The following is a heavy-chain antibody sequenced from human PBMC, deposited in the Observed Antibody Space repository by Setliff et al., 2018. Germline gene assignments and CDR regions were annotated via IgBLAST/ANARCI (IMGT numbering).Heavy chain of an antibody. CDR1: GGSISSSY. Sequence: TSETLSLTCSVSGGSISSSYWTWIRQPPGKGLEWIGYIYSSGSSNYNPSLKSRDTISVDTSKNQFSLKLSSVAAADTAVYYCVRQPRTYVAAGPPFEYWGQGTLVTVSS. D-gene: IGHD6-19*01. CDR3: VRQPRTYVAAGPPFEY. V-gene: IGHV4-59*08. CDR2: IYSSGSS. J-gene: IGHJ4*02.